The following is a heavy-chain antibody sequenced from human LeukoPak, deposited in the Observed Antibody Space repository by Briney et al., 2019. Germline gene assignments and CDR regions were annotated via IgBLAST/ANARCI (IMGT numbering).Heavy chain of an antibody. D-gene: IGHD2-15*01. CDR2: IYGSGGGQT. CDR3: AKDVKSDGVWDIGH. CDR1: GFTFRDYT. J-gene: IGHJ4*02. Sequence: QPGGSLRLSCAASGFTFRDYTMNWVRQAPGKGLEWVSGIYGSGGGQTFYADSVRGRFIISRDDSRNLVFLHMDRLRVEDTGLYYCAKDVKSDGVWDIGHWGQGTVVTVSS. V-gene: IGHV3-23*01.